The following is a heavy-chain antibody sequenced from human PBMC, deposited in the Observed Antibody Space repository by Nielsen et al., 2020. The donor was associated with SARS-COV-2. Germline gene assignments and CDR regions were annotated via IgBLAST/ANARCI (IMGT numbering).Heavy chain of an antibody. CDR1: GFTFSDYY. Sequence: GGSLRLSCAASGFTFSDYYMSWIRQAPGKGLEWVSYISSSSSYTNYADSVKGRFTISRDNSKSTLCLQMNSLNVEDTALYYCAKRDPTGYSFDFWGQGALVAVSS. V-gene: IGHV3-11*03. D-gene: IGHD1-14*01. CDR3: AKRDPTGYSFDF. CDR2: ISSSSSYT. J-gene: IGHJ4*02.